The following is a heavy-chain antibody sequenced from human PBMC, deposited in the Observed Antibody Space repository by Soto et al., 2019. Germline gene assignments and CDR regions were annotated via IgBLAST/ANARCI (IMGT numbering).Heavy chain of an antibody. Sequence: SVKVSCKASGFTFTSSAVQWVRQARGQRLEWIGWIVVGSGNTNYAQKFQERVTITRDMSTSTAYMELSSLRSEDTAVYYCAAPTYDFWSGVADGMDVWGQGTTVNVSS. D-gene: IGHD3-3*01. J-gene: IGHJ6*02. CDR2: IVVGSGNT. V-gene: IGHV1-58*01. CDR3: AAPTYDFWSGVADGMDV. CDR1: GFTFTSSA.